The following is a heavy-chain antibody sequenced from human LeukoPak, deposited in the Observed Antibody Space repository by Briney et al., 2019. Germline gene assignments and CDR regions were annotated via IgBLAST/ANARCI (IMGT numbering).Heavy chain of an antibody. V-gene: IGHV3-9*01. CDR2: ISWNSGSI. CDR1: GFTLDDYA. Sequence: PGGSLRLSCAASGFTLDDYAMHWVRQAPGKGLEWVSGISWNSGSIGYADSVKGRFTISRDNAKNSLYLQMNSLRAEDTALYYCAKSIAVAGIDYWGQGTLVTVSS. CDR3: AKSIAVAGIDY. D-gene: IGHD6-19*01. J-gene: IGHJ4*02.